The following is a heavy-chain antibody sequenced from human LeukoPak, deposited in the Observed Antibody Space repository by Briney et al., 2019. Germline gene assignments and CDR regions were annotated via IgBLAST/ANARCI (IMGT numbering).Heavy chain of an antibody. CDR1: GGTFSSYA. J-gene: IGHJ4*02. V-gene: IGHV1-69*04. Sequence: SVKVSCKASGGTFSSYAISWVRQAPGQGLEWMGRIIPIFGIANYAQKFQGRVTITAGKSTSTAYMELSSLRSEDTAVYYCARADTAMVTVLDYWGQGTLVTVSS. D-gene: IGHD5-18*01. CDR3: ARADTAMVTVLDY. CDR2: IIPIFGIA.